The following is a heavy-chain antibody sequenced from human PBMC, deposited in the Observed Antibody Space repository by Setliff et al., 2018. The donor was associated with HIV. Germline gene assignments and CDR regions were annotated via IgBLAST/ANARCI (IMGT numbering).Heavy chain of an antibody. Sequence: GASVKVSCKASGVTFNYSFITWVRQAPGQGLEWMGGVVPTIHEATYAQKFQGRVTITADESATTVYMEMSGLTSEDNAIYYCARGADASGYLYREYFQHWGQGTLVTVSS. V-gene: IGHV1-69*13. CDR2: VVPTIHEA. J-gene: IGHJ1*01. CDR1: GVTFNYSF. D-gene: IGHD3-22*01. CDR3: ARGADASGYLYREYFQH.